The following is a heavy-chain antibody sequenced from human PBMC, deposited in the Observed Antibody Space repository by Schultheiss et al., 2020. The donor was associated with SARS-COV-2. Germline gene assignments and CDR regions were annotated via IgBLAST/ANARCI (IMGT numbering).Heavy chain of an antibody. CDR1: GYTFTSYA. D-gene: IGHD2-2*01. J-gene: IGHJ3*02. V-gene: IGHV1-3*01. Sequence: ASVKVSCKASGYTFTSYAMHWVRQAPGQGLEWMGWINAGNGNTKYSQKFQGRVTITRDTSASTAYMELRSLRSDDTAVYYCARVVVPASDAFDIWGQGTMVTVSS. CDR2: INAGNGNT. CDR3: ARVVVPASDAFDI.